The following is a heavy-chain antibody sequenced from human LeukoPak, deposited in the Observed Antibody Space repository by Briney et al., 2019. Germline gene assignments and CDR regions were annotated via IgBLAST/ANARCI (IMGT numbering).Heavy chain of an antibody. J-gene: IGHJ4*02. V-gene: IGHV3-30*03. Sequence: GGSLRLSCAASGFTFSSYGMHWVRQAPGKGLEWVAVISYDGSNKYYADSVKGRFTISKDNSKNTLYLQMNSLRAEDTAVYYCATSRYIVVPWDYWGQGTLVTVSS. CDR1: GFTFSSYG. CDR2: ISYDGSNK. D-gene: IGHD2-2*01. CDR3: ATSRYIVVPWDY.